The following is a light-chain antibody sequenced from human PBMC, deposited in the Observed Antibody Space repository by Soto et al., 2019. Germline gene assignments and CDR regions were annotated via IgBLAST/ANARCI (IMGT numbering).Light chain of an antibody. V-gene: IGKV3-11*01. CDR3: QQRNSWPLT. CDR1: QSVGTY. J-gene: IGKJ5*01. CDR2: DAS. Sequence: PGERATLSCRASQSVGTYLVWYQQRYGQPPSLLIYDASNRATDVPVRFSGSGSGTDFTLTISSLEPEDVAVYYCQQRNSWPLTFGQGTRLEIK.